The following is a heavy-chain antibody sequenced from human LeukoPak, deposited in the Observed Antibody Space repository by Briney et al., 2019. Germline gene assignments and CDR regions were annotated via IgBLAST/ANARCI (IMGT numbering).Heavy chain of an antibody. CDR3: ARDASGRGYYFDY. CDR1: GYTFTGYG. Sequence: ASVKVSCKASGYTFTGYGISWVRQAPGQGLEWMGWIRVYDGNTHYAQKLQGRVTMTTDTSTSTAYMELRSLSSDDTAVYYCARDASGRGYYFDYWGQGTLVTVSS. D-gene: IGHD3-10*01. J-gene: IGHJ4*02. CDR2: IRVYDGNT. V-gene: IGHV1-18*01.